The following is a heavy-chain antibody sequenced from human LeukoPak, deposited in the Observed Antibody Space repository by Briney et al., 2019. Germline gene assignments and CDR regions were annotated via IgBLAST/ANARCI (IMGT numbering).Heavy chain of an antibody. CDR3: AKDGSHFVDWLNR. CDR1: GFTFSSYS. V-gene: IGHV3-48*01. Sequence: PGGSLRLSCAASGFTFSSYSMNWVRQAPGKGLEWVSYISSSSSTIYYADSVKGRFTISRDNAKNSLYLQMNSLRAEDTAVYYCAKDGSHFVDWLNRWGQGTLVTVSS. J-gene: IGHJ5*02. CDR2: ISSSSSTI.